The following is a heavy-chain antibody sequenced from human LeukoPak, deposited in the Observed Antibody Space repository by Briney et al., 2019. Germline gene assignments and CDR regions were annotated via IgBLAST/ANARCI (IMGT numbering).Heavy chain of an antibody. J-gene: IGHJ4*02. CDR1: GGTFSSYA. V-gene: IGHV1-69*13. CDR3: ARGDGYNPTPYDY. D-gene: IGHD5-24*01. CDR2: IIPIFGTA. Sequence: ASVKVSCKASGGTFSSYAISWVRQAPGQGLEWIGGIIPIFGTANYAQKFQGRVTITADESTSTAYMELSSLRSEDTAVYYCARGDGYNPTPYDYWGQGTLVTVSS.